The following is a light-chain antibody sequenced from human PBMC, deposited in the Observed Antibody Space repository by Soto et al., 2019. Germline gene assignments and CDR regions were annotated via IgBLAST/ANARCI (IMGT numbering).Light chain of an antibody. CDR2: GAS. J-gene: IGKJ5*01. CDR3: QQYDSSPIT. Sequence: EIVLTQSPGTLSLSPGERATLSCRASQSVSSSYLAWCQQKPGQAPRLLIYGASSRATGIPDGFSGSGSGTDFTLTISRLEPEVFAVYYCQQYDSSPITFGQGTRLEIK. V-gene: IGKV3-20*01. CDR1: QSVSSSY.